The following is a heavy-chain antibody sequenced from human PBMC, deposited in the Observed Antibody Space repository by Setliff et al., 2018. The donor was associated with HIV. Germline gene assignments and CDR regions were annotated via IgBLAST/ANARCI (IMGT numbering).Heavy chain of an antibody. V-gene: IGHV1-18*01. CDR1: GYTFTSYG. D-gene: IGHD3-22*01. Sequence: ASVKVSCKASGYTFTSYGISWVRQAPGQGLEWMGWISAYNGNTNYAQKLQGRVTMTTDTSTSTAYMELRSLRSDDTAVYYCARKGYYDSSGPIRGNAFDIWGQGTMVTVSS. CDR3: ARKGYYDSSGPIRGNAFDI. CDR2: ISAYNGNT. J-gene: IGHJ3*02.